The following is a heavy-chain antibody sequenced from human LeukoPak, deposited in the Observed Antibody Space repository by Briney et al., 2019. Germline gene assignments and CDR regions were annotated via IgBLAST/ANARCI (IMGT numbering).Heavy chain of an antibody. J-gene: IGHJ5*02. CDR2: VSGSGGST. V-gene: IGHV3-23*01. D-gene: IGHD3-3*01. CDR1: GFTFSSYA. Sequence: GGSLRLSCAASGFTFSSYAMSWVRQAPGKGLEWVSAVSGSGGSTYYADSVKGRFTISRDNSKNTLYLQMNSLRAEDTAVYYCAKGGLRITIFGVVIINWLDPWGQGTLVTVSS. CDR3: AKGGLRITIFGVVIINWLDP.